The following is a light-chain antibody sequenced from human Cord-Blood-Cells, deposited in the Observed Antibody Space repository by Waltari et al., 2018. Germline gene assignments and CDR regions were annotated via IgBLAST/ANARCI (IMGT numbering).Light chain of an antibody. CDR3: QQYDNRPYT. V-gene: IGKV1-33*01. CDR2: DAS. Sequence: DIQMPQSPSSLSASVGDRVTITCQARQDISTYLNWYQQKPGEAPKLLIYDASNLETGVPSRCSGSGSGTDFTFTISSLQPEDIATYYCQQYDNRPYTFGQGTKLESK. J-gene: IGKJ2*01. CDR1: QDISTY.